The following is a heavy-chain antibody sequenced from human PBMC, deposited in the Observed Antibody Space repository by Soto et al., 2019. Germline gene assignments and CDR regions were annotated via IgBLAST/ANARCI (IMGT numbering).Heavy chain of an antibody. D-gene: IGHD3-3*01. J-gene: IGHJ4*02. CDR1: GYTFTSYG. CDR3: ARIPVDYDFWSGYCPY. Sequence: VASLKVSCKASGYTFTSYGISWVRQAPGQGLEWMGWISAYNGNTNYAQKLQGRVTMTTDTSTSTAYMELRSLRSDDTAVYYCARIPVDYDFWSGYCPYWGQGTLVTVSS. V-gene: IGHV1-18*01. CDR2: ISAYNGNT.